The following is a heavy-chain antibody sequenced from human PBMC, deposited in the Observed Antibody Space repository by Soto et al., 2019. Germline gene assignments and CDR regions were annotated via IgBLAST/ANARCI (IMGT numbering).Heavy chain of an antibody. Sequence: GGSLRLSCAGSGFPISNAWINWVRHVPGKGLEWVGRIKSRALGGTTDFAAPVRGRFAITRDDSRNVAYMQMNSLHTEDTAVYYCTTDSYSYMVVVGFDYWGHGSLVTVSS. CDR2: IKSRALGGTT. CDR1: GFPISNAW. V-gene: IGHV3-15*07. J-gene: IGHJ4*01. CDR3: TTDSYSYMVVVGFDY. D-gene: IGHD2-15*01.